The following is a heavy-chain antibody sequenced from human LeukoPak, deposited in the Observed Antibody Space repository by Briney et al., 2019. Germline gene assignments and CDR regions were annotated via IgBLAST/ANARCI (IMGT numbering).Heavy chain of an antibody. CDR1: GYTFISYG. CDR3: VRFKGLYDILTGYYENDPKSDYYYYGMDV. D-gene: IGHD3-9*01. V-gene: IGHV1-18*01. J-gene: IGHJ6*02. Sequence: GASVKVSCKASGYTFISYGISWVRQAPGQGLEWMGWISAYNGNTKYAQKLQGRVTMTTGTSTSTAYMELRSLRSDDTAVYYCVRFKGLYDILTGYYENDPKSDYYYYGMDVWGQGTTVTVSS. CDR2: ISAYNGNT.